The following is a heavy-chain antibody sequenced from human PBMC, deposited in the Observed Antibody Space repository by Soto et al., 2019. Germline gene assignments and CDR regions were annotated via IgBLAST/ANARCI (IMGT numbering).Heavy chain of an antibody. J-gene: IGHJ4*02. V-gene: IGHV1-18*01. CDR1: GYTFSALG. Sequence: QVQLVQSGTEVKNPGASVKVSCRTSGYTFSALGISWVRQAPGQGLEWMGWISTSNGDTKYAQRLQGRITLSTDTSTTTAYMELRSLTSDDTAVYFCTREYRRGDRCYGPDYWGQGTLVTVSS. CDR3: TREYRRGDRCYGPDY. D-gene: IGHD2-2*01. CDR2: ISTSNGDT.